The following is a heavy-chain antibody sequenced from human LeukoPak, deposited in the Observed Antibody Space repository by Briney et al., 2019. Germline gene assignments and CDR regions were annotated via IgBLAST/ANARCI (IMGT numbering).Heavy chain of an antibody. D-gene: IGHD6-19*01. CDR3: ASTISVAGSTHFDY. Sequence: PSETLSLTCTVSGGSISSYYWSWIRQPPGKGLEWIGYIYYSGSTNYNPSLKSRVTISVDTSKNQFSLKLSSVTAADTAVYYCASTISVAGSTHFDYWGQGTLVTASS. J-gene: IGHJ4*02. V-gene: IGHV4-59*01. CDR1: GGSISSYY. CDR2: IYYSGST.